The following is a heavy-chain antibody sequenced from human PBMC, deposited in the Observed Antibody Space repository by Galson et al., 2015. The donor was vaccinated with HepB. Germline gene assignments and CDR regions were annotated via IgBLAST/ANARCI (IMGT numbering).Heavy chain of an antibody. CDR2: ININTGNP. CDR1: RYTFTNYA. CDR3: ARDGSGDYRDGMDV. Sequence: SVKVSCKASRYTFTNYAMNWVRQAPGQGLEWMGWININTGNPTYAQGFTGRFVFSLDTAVSTAYLQISSLKAEDTAVYYCARDGSGDYRDGMDVWGQGTTLIVSS. D-gene: IGHD6-19*01. J-gene: IGHJ6*02. V-gene: IGHV7-4-1*02.